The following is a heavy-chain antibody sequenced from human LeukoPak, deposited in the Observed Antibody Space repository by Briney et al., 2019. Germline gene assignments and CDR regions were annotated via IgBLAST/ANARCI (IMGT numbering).Heavy chain of an antibody. CDR3: ARDPDIVVVRGALRHYGVDV. V-gene: IGHV1-18*01. CDR2: ISAFNGNT. D-gene: IGHD2-2*01. J-gene: IGHJ6*02. Sequence: GASVKVSCKASGYTFTSYGISWVRQAPGQGLEWMGWISAFNGNTNYAQKFQGRVTMSTDTSTSTAYMELRSLRTDDTAVYYCARDPDIVVVRGALRHYGVDVWGQGTTVTVSS. CDR1: GYTFTSYG.